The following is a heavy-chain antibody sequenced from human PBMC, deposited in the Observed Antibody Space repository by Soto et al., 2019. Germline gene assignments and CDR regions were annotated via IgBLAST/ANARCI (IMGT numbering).Heavy chain of an antibody. CDR2: ISYDGSNK. CDR1: GFTFSSYG. V-gene: IGHV3-30*18. Sequence: GGSLRLSCAASGFTFSSYGMHWVRQAPGKGLEWVAVISYDGSNKYYADSVKGRFTISRDNSKNTLYLQMNSLRAEDTAVYYCANSPNSHDAFDIWGQGTMVTVSS. J-gene: IGHJ3*02. CDR3: ANSPNSHDAFDI. D-gene: IGHD7-27*01.